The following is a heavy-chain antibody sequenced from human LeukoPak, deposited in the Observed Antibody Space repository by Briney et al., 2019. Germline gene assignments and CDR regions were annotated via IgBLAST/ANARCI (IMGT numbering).Heavy chain of an antibody. CDR2: IIPIFGTA. J-gene: IGHJ5*02. Sequence: SVKVSCKASGGTFSSYAISWVRQAPGQGLEWMGGIIPIFGTANYAQKFQGRVTITTDESTSTAYMELSSLRSEDTAVYYCASQRYVLRYFDRPSYNWFDPWGQGNLVTVSS. CDR1: GGTFSSYA. V-gene: IGHV1-69*05. CDR3: ASQRYVLRYFDRPSYNWFDP. D-gene: IGHD3-9*01.